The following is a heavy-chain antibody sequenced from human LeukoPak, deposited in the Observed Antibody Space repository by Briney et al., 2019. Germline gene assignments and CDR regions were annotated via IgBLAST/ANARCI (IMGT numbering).Heavy chain of an antibody. D-gene: IGHD4-23*01. V-gene: IGHV1-2*02. CDR1: GYTFTDYY. CDR2: VNPDSGGT. J-gene: IGHJ4*02. CDR3: ARDYGGNSPYFDY. Sequence: ASVKVSCKASGYTFTDYYMQWVRQAPGQGLEWMGWVNPDSGGTNYAQKFQGRVTMPRDTSISTAYMELSRLKYDDTAVYFCARDYGGNSPYFDYWGQGTLVTVSS.